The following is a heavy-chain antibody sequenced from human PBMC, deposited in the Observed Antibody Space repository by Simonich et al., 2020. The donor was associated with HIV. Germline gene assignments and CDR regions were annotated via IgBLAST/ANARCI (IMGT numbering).Heavy chain of an antibody. Sequence: QVQLVQSGAEVRKPGSSVKVSCKASGGTFSSYAISWVRQAPGQGLEWMGGIIPSFGTATDYAQKFQGRVTITRDTSINTAYMELSSLKSEDTAVYYCARALRWFDPWGQGTLVTVSS. CDR3: ARALRWFDP. CDR1: GGTFSSYA. CDR2: IIPSFGTA. J-gene: IGHJ5*02. D-gene: IGHD3-16*02. V-gene: IGHV1-69*05.